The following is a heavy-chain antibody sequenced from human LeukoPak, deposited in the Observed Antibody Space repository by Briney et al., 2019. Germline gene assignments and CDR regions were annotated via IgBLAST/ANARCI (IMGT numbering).Heavy chain of an antibody. V-gene: IGHV3-30*04. CDR3: AKGANALSLYYFDY. CDR1: GFTFSSYA. J-gene: IGHJ4*02. Sequence: GGSLRLSCAASGFTFSSYAMHWVRQAPGKGLEWVAVISYDGSSKYYAHSVKGRFTISRDNSKITLSLQMSSLTAEDTAVYYCAKGANALSLYYFDYWGQGAVVTVSS. CDR2: ISYDGSSK. D-gene: IGHD2-2*01.